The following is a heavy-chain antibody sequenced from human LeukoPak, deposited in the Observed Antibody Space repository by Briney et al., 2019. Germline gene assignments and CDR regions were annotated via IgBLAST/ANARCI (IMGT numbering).Heavy chain of an antibody. D-gene: IGHD6-13*01. CDR1: GFTFTDYW. CDR3: ARDGTAAGLYFDL. J-gene: IGHJ4*01. CDR2: IRQDGGEK. Sequence: GGSLRLSCAVSGFTFTDYWLNWVRQAPGKGLEWVASIRQDGGEKSYVDSVKGRFTISRDNTKSSLYLQINSLRAEDTAVYYCARDGTAAGLYFDLWGQGTLVTVSS. V-gene: IGHV3-7*01.